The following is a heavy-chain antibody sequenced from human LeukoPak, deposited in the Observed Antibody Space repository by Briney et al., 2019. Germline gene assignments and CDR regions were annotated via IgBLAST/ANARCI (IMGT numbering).Heavy chain of an antibody. CDR2: IGGSGAST. J-gene: IGHJ6*03. D-gene: IGHD3-22*01. CDR3: ARDPYSGGYSDYYYYYMDV. V-gene: IGHV3-23*01. CDR1: GFAFNFYA. Sequence: GGSLRLSCEASGFAFNFYAMSWVRQTPGKGLQWVSGIGGSGASTYYAESVKGRFTISRDNAKNSLYLEMNSLRVDDTAVYYCARDPYSGGYSDYYYYYMDVWGKGTTVTVSS.